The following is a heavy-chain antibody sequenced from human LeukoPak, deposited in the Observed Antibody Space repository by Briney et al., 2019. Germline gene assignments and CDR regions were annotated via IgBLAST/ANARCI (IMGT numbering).Heavy chain of an antibody. CDR2: ISTSSSYI. CDR1: GFTFGSYN. CDR3: ARDGGDYYDSSGYPFHH. J-gene: IGHJ1*01. V-gene: IGHV3-21*01. Sequence: GGSLRLSCAASGFTFGSYNMNWVRQAPGKGLEWVSSISTSSSYIYYADSVKGRFTISRDNAKKSLYLQMNRLRAGDTAVYYCARDGGDYYDSSGYPFHHWGQGTLVTVSS. D-gene: IGHD3-22*01.